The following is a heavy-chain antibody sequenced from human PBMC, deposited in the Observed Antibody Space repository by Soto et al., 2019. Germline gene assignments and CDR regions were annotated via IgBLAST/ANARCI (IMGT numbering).Heavy chain of an antibody. CDR2: MSSDGNYR. Sequence: QVQLVESGGGVVQPGRSLRLSCAASGFTLNSHVMHWVRQAPGKGLEWVAVMSSDGNYRYFTDAVKGRFTISRDLSKNTLFLQMNNLRPDDTAVYFCAKDRGRYCIDDNKCYGLSTGGSHVWGQGTTVTVSS. D-gene: IGHD2-15*01. V-gene: IGHV3-30*18. J-gene: IGHJ6*02. CDR1: GFTLNSHV. CDR3: AKDRGRYCIDDNKCYGLSTGGSHV.